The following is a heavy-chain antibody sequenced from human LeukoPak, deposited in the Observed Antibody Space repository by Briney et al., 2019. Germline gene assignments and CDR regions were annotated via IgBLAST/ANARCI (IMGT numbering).Heavy chain of an antibody. D-gene: IGHD6-13*01. V-gene: IGHV1-69*06. CDR3: ARVVGLTGYSSSWYSGYYYYMDV. CDR2: IIPIFGTT. Sequence: SVKVSCKASGGTFSSYAISWVRQAPGQGPEWMGGIIPIFGTTNYAQKFQDRVTITADKSTSTAYMELSSLRSEDTAVYYCARVVGLTGYSSSWYSGYYYYMDVWGKGTTVTVSS. J-gene: IGHJ6*03. CDR1: GGTFSSYA.